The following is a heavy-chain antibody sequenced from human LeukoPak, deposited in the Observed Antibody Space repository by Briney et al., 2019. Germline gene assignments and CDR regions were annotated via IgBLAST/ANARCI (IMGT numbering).Heavy chain of an antibody. CDR1: GFTFSSYG. Sequence: PGRSLRLSCAASGFTFSSYGMHWVRQAPGKGLEWVAVIWYDGSNKYYADSVKGRFTISRDNSKNTLYLQMNSLRAEDTAVYYCAKAGRCSSTSCYYGYWGQGTLVTVSS. D-gene: IGHD2-2*01. CDR2: IWYDGSNK. CDR3: AKAGRCSSTSCYYGY. J-gene: IGHJ4*02. V-gene: IGHV3-33*06.